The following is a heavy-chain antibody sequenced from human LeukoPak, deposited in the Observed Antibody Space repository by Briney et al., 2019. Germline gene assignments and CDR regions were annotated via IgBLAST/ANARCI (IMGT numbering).Heavy chain of an antibody. CDR2: IYYSGST. CDR3: ARAKVHSGTFDY. V-gene: IGHV4-61*01. D-gene: IGHD1-1*01. CDR1: GGSVSSRSYY. Sequence: PSETLSLTCSVSGGSVSSRSYYWSWIRQPPGKGLEWIGYIYYSGSTNYNPSLKSRVTISVDTSKNQFSLKLSSVTAADTAVYYCARAKVHSGTFDYWGQGTLVTVSS. J-gene: IGHJ4*02.